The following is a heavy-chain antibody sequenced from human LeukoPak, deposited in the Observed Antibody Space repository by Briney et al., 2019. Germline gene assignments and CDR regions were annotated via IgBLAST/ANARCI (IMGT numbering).Heavy chain of an antibody. Sequence: PSETLSLTCTVSGGSISSSSYYWGWIRQPPGKGLEWIGSIYYSGSTYYNPSLKSQVTISVDTSKNQFSLKLSSVTAADTAVYYCARGMDDSSGPHGDDAFDIWGQGTMVTVSS. J-gene: IGHJ3*02. D-gene: IGHD3-22*01. V-gene: IGHV4-39*01. CDR1: GGSISSSSYY. CDR3: ARGMDDSSGPHGDDAFDI. CDR2: IYYSGST.